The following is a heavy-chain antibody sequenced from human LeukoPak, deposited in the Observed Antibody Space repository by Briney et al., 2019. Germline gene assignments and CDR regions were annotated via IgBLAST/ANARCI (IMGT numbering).Heavy chain of an antibody. V-gene: IGHV3-30*02. Sequence: PGGSLRLSCAASGFIFSSYGMHWVRQAPGKGLEWVAFIWYDGSNKYYADSVKGRFTISRDNSKNTLYLKMNSLRAEDTAVYYCAKGMSYVDYWGQGTLVTVSS. CDR3: AKGMSYVDY. CDR1: GFIFSSYG. J-gene: IGHJ4*02. CDR2: IWYDGSNK.